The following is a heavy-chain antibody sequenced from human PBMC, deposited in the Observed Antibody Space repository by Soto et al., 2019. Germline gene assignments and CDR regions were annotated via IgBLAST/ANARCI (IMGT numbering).Heavy chain of an antibody. D-gene: IGHD4-17*01. J-gene: IGHJ3*02. Sequence: QLQLQESGPGLVKPSETLSLTCTVSGGSISSSSYYLVWIRQPPGKGLDCIGSIYYSGSTYYNPSHKSRVTISVDTSKNQFSLKLSSVTAADTAVYYCAHPTPQDDDGDPGAFDIWGQGTIVTVSS. CDR1: GGSISSSSYY. CDR2: IYYSGST. V-gene: IGHV4-39*01. CDR3: AHPTPQDDDGDPGAFDI.